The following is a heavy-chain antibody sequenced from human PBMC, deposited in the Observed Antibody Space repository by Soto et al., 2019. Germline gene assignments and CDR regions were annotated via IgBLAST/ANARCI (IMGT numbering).Heavy chain of an antibody. V-gene: IGHV3-15*01. CDR1: GFTFSNAW. CDR3: TTDLPLDYGDLDY. D-gene: IGHD4-17*01. Sequence: GGSLRLSCAASGFTFSNAWMSWVRQAPGKGLEWVGRIKSKTDGGTTDYAAPVKGRFTISRDDSKYTLYLQMDSLKTEDTAVYYCTTDLPLDYGDLDYWGQGTLVTVSS. J-gene: IGHJ4*02. CDR2: IKSKTDGGTT.